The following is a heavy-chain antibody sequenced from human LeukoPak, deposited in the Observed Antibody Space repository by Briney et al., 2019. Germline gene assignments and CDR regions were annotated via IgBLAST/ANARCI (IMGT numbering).Heavy chain of an antibody. CDR2: IWYDGSNK. V-gene: IGHV3-33*01. D-gene: IGHD5-24*01. CDR1: GFSFSCNG. J-gene: IGHJ1*01. Sequence: HPGRSLRLSCAASGFSFSCNGMHCVRQAPGKGLEWVYVIWYDGSNKYYGDSVKGLFIISRNTSNKTLYLQKNSMIFDETVVYYCARGDGYKAAEYRQQWGGGTVVSVS. CDR3: ARGDGYKAAEYRQQ.